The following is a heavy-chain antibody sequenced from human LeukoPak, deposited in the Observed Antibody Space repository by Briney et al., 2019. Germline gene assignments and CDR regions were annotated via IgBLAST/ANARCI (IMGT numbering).Heavy chain of an antibody. V-gene: IGHV3-48*01. Sequence: PGGSLRLSCAASGFTFSTYSMSWVRQAPGKGPEWVSYISSGGSTIYYADSVKGRFTISRDNAKNSLYLQMNSLRAEDTAVYYCARDYYGDYWGQGTLVTVSS. CDR3: ARDYYGDY. D-gene: IGHD3-22*01. J-gene: IGHJ4*02. CDR2: ISSGGSTI. CDR1: GFTFSTYS.